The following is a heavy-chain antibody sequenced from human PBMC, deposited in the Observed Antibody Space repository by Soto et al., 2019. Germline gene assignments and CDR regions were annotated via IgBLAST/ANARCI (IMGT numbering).Heavy chain of an antibody. Sequence: GSLRLSCAASGFTFSGSAMHWVRQASGKGLEWVGRIRSKANSYATAYAASVKGRFTISRDDSKNTAYLQMNSLKTEDTAVYYCFSIGFGASYYYGMDVWGQGTTVTVSS. CDR2: IRSKANSYAT. V-gene: IGHV3-73*01. CDR1: GFTFSGSA. J-gene: IGHJ6*02. D-gene: IGHD3-10*01. CDR3: FSIGFGASYYYGMDV.